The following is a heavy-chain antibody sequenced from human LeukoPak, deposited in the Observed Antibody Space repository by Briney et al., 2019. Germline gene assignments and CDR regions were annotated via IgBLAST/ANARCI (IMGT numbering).Heavy chain of an antibody. CDR3: ARVGIVVVPAAITYYYYYGMDV. D-gene: IGHD2-2*03. CDR1: GGSISSGGYY. J-gene: IGHJ6*02. Sequence: SQTLSLTCTVSGGSISSGGYYWSWIRQHPGKGLEWIGYIYYSGSTYYNPSLKSRVTISVDTSKNQFSLKLSSVTAADTAVYYCARVGIVVVPAAITYYYYYGMDVWGQGTTVTVSS. CDR2: IYYSGST. V-gene: IGHV4-30-4*08.